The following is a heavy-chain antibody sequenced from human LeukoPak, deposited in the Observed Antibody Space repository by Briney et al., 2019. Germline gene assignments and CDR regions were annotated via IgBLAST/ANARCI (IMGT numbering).Heavy chain of an antibody. CDR2: IYHSGST. J-gene: IGHJ4*02. D-gene: IGHD6-25*01. CDR3: ARYSSAQINFDF. Sequence: SGTLSLTCAVSGGTISSSDWRSWVRQPPGKGLEWIGEIYHSGSTNYKQSLKSRVTISVDKSKNQFSLKLTSMTAADTAVYYCARYSSAQINFDFWGQGTLVTVSS. V-gene: IGHV4-4*02. CDR1: GGTISSSDW.